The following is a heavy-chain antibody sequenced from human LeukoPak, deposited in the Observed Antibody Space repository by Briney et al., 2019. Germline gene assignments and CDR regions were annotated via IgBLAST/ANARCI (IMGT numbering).Heavy chain of an antibody. CDR3: AKKYSVSGSPGLGIDY. J-gene: IGHJ4*02. V-gene: IGHV3-23*01. D-gene: IGHD3-10*01. CDR1: GFTVSSNY. Sequence: PGGSLRLSCAASGFTVSSNYMSWVRQAPGKGLEWVSAISGSDGRTYYADSVKGRFTISRDNSKNTLYLQMNTLRAEDTAVYYCAKKYSVSGSPGLGIDYWGQGTLVTVSS. CDR2: ISGSDGRT.